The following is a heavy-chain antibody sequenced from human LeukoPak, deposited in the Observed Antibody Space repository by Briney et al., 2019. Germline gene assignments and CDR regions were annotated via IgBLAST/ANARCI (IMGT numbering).Heavy chain of an antibody. D-gene: IGHD2-15*01. V-gene: IGHV1-2*02. J-gene: IGHJ3*02. CDR2: ISPKSGGT. Sequence: ASVKVSCKASGYTFIDFYMHWVRQAPGQGLEWMGWISPKSGGTNYAQKFKGRLTVTRDTSISTAYMELSWLTSDDTALYYCARGRVQCSGGNCYSYAFDIWGQGTMVTVSS. CDR1: GYTFIDFY. CDR3: ARGRVQCSGGNCYSYAFDI.